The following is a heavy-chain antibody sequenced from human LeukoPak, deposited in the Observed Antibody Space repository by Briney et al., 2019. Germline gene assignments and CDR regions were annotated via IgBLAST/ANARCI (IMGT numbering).Heavy chain of an antibody. CDR1: GGTFSSYA. J-gene: IGHJ4*02. Sequence: SVKVSCKASGGTFSSYAISWVRQAPGQGLEWMGRIIPIFGTANYAQKFQGRVTITTDESTSTAYMVLSSLRSEDTAVYYCARGLVGYSYGYYDYWGQGTLVTVSS. CDR3: ARGLVGYSYGYYDY. V-gene: IGHV1-69*05. CDR2: IIPIFGTA. D-gene: IGHD5-18*01.